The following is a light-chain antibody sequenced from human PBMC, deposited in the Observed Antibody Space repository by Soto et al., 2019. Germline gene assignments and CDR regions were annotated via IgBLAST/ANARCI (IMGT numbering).Light chain of an antibody. CDR3: RQYNKLWT. CDR2: GAS. CDR1: QSVSNN. J-gene: IGKJ1*01. V-gene: IGKV3-15*01. Sequence: EIVMTQSPATLSVSPGERATLSCRASQSVSNNLAWYQKKSGQAPRLLIYGASTRATGIPARFSGSGSGTEFNLAISSLQSEGFAFYYCRQYNKLWTFGQGTRVDIK.